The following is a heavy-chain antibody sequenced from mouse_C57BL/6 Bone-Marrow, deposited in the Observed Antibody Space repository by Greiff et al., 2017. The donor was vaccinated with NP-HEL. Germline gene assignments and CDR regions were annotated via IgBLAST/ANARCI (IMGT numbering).Heavy chain of an antibody. CDR3: ATTVAFDY. Sequence: QVQLQQPGAELVMPGASVKLSCKASGYTFTSYWMHWVKQRPGQGLEWIGEIDPSDSYTNYNQKFKGKSTLTVDKSSSTAYMQLSSLTSEDSAVYYCATTVAFDYWGQGTTLTVSS. J-gene: IGHJ2*01. CDR2: IDPSDSYT. CDR1: GYTFTSYW. D-gene: IGHD1-1*01. V-gene: IGHV1-69*01.